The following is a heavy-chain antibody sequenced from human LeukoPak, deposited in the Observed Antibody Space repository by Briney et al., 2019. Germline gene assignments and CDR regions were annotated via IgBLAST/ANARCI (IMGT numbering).Heavy chain of an antibody. Sequence: GGSLRLSCAASGFTFSSYSMNWVRQAPGKGLEWVSYISSSSSYTNYADSVKGRFTISRDNAKNSLYLQMNSLRAEDTAVYYCARDIVVVPAAIYAFDIWGQGTMVTVSS. CDR1: GFTFSSYS. D-gene: IGHD2-2*02. J-gene: IGHJ3*02. CDR2: ISSSSSYT. CDR3: ARDIVVVPAAIYAFDI. V-gene: IGHV3-21*05.